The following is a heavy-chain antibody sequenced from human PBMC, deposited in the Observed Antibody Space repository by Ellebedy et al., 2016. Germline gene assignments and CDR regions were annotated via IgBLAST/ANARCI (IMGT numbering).Heavy chain of an antibody. CDR2: IYHSGST. CDR3: ASLMVRGVLDP. J-gene: IGHJ5*02. CDR1: GGSISSSNW. D-gene: IGHD3-10*01. V-gene: IGHV4-4*02. Sequence: SETLSLTCAVSGGSISSSNWWSWVRQPPGKGLEWIGEIYHSGSTNYNPSLKSRVTISVDTSKNQFSLKLSSVTAADTAVYYCASLMVRGVLDPWGQGTLVTVSS.